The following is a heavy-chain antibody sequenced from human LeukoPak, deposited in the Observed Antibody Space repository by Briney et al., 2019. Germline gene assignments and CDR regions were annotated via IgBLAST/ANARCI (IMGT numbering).Heavy chain of an antibody. CDR1: GGTFSSYA. D-gene: IGHD3-9*01. V-gene: IGHV1-69*06. CDR2: IIPIFGTA. J-gene: IGHJ4*02. Sequence: SVKVSCKASGGTFSSYAISWVRQAPGQGLEWMGGIIPIFGTANYAQKFQGRVTITADKSTSTAYMELSSLRSEDTAVYYCASGRAPILRYFDWSVDYWGQGTLVTVSS. CDR3: ASGRAPILRYFDWSVDY.